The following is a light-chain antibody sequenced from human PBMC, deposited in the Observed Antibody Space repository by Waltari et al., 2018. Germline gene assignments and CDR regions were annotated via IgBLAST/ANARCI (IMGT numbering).Light chain of an antibody. CDR3: SSDAGSNIV. Sequence: QSALTQPPSASGSPGQSVTISCTGTSSDVGRFDYVSWYQQHPGQTPKLLIYNVRQRPSGVPVRFSGAKSGNTASLIVSGLQADDEADYYCSSDAGSNIVFGGGTKLTVL. J-gene: IGLJ2*01. V-gene: IGLV2-8*01. CDR2: NVR. CDR1: SSDVGRFDY.